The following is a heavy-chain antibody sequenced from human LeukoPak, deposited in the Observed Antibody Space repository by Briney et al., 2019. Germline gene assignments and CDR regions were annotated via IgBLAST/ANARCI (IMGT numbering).Heavy chain of an antibody. CDR1: GFTFSSYS. Sequence: PGGSLRLSCAASGFTFSSYSMNWVRQAPGKGLEWVSSISSSSSYIYYADSVKGRFTISRDNAKNSLYLQMNSLRAEDTAVYYCARDLGSSWYGDDAFDIWGQGTMVTVSS. CDR3: ARDLGSSWYGDDAFDI. J-gene: IGHJ3*02. CDR2: ISSSSSYI. V-gene: IGHV3-21*01. D-gene: IGHD6-13*01.